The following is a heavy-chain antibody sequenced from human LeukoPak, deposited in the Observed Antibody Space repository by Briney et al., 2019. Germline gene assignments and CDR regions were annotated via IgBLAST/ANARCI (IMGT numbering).Heavy chain of an antibody. J-gene: IGHJ4*02. Sequence: GGSLRLSCAASGFTFSSYSMNWVRQAPGKGLEWVSSISSSSSYIYYADSVKGRFTISRDNAKNSLYLQMNSLRAEDTAVYYCARVMDIVVVPAAKGGFGYWAREPWSPSPQ. D-gene: IGHD2-2*03. CDR1: GFTFSSYS. V-gene: IGHV3-21*01. CDR3: ARVMDIVVVPAAKGGFGY. CDR2: ISSSSSYI.